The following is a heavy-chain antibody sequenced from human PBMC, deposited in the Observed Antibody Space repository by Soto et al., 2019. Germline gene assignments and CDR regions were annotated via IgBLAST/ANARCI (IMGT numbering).Heavy chain of an antibody. CDR1: GFTFDDYA. V-gene: IGHV3-9*01. CDR2: ISWNSGSI. Sequence: PGGSLRLSCAASGFTFDDYAMHWVRQAPGKGLEWVSGISWNSGSIGYADSVKGRFTISRDNAKNSLYLQMNSLRAEDTALYYCAKGISDDYSNSLFDYWGQGTLVTVSS. CDR3: AKGISDDYSNSLFDY. J-gene: IGHJ4*02. D-gene: IGHD4-4*01.